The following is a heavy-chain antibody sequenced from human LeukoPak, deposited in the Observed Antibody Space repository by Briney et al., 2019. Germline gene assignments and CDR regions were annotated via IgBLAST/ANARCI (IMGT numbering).Heavy chain of an antibody. D-gene: IGHD2-2*02. V-gene: IGHV3-7*01. Sequence: GGSLRLSCAASGFTFSSYWMSWVRQAPGKGLEWVANIKQDGSEKYYVDSVKGRFTISRDNAKNSLYLQMNSLGAEDTAVYYCARAPDGYCSSTSCYMELDYWGQGTLVTVSS. CDR2: IKQDGSEK. J-gene: IGHJ4*02. CDR3: ARAPDGYCSSTSCYMELDY. CDR1: GFTFSSYW.